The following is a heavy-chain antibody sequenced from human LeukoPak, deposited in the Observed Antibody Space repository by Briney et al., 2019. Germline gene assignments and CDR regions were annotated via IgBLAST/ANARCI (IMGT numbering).Heavy chain of an antibody. Sequence: ASVKVSCKASGYTFTSYAMNWVRQAPGQGLEWMGWINTNTGNPTYAQGFTGRFVFSLDTSVSTAYLQISSLKAEDTAVYYCARGLTMVRGVSINPGDYWGQGNLVTVSS. CDR1: GYTFTSYA. J-gene: IGHJ4*02. CDR3: ARGLTMVRGVSINPGDY. V-gene: IGHV7-4-1*02. CDR2: INTNTGNP. D-gene: IGHD3-10*01.